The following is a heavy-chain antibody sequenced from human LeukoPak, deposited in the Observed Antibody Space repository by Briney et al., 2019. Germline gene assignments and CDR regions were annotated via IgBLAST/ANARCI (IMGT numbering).Heavy chain of an antibody. CDR2: ISAYNGNT. V-gene: IGHV1-18*01. D-gene: IGHD2-8*02. Sequence: GASVKVSCKASGYTFTSYGISWVRQAPGQGLEWMGWISAYNGNTNYAQKFQGRVTMTTDTSTSTTYMDLRSLRSDDTAVYYCARDLHPVLGDYWGQGTLVTVSS. J-gene: IGHJ4*02. CDR1: GYTFTSYG. CDR3: ARDLHPVLGDY.